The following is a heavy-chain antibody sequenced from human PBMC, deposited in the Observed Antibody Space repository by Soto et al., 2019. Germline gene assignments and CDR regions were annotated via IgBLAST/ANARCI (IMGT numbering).Heavy chain of an antibody. D-gene: IGHD2-2*01. J-gene: IGHJ4*02. Sequence: GGSLRLSCAASRFTFNNAWMNWVRQAPGKGLEWVGRITSKTDGGTTDYAAPVKGRFTISRDDSKDTLFLQMNSLKTEDTAVYYCVTDRYAGLGGVLKRGYWGQGTLVTVSS. V-gene: IGHV3-15*07. CDR2: ITSKTDGGTT. CDR1: RFTFNNAW. CDR3: VTDRYAGLGGVLKRGY.